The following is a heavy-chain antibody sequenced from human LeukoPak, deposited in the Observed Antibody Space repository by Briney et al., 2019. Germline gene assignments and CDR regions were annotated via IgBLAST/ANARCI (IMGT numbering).Heavy chain of an antibody. J-gene: IGHJ3*02. D-gene: IGHD2-21*02. V-gene: IGHV4-4*07. CDR2: IYTSGST. CDR3: ARVKWSNCGGDCYLAFDI. Sequence: SETLSLTCTVSGGSISSYYWSWLRQPAGKGLEWIGRIYTSGSTNYNPSLKSRVTMSVDTSKNQFSLKLSSVTAADTAVYYCARVKWSNCGGDCYLAFDIWGQGTMVTVSS. CDR1: GGSISSYY.